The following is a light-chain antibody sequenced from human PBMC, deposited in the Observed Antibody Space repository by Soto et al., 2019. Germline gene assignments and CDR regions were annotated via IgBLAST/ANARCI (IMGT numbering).Light chain of an antibody. CDR3: PQYGSSPWT. V-gene: IGKV3-20*01. CDR2: GAS. CDR1: QSVTSNY. J-gene: IGKJ1*01. Sequence: EIVLTQSPGTLSLSPGEGATLSCRASQSVTSNYLAWYQQKPGQAPRLLIYGASSRATGIPDRFSRSGSGTDLPLTISRLEPEDFAVYYCPQYGSSPWTFGQGTKVEIK.